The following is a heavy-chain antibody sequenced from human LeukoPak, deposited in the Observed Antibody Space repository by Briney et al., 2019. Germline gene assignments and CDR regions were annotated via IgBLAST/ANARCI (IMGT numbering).Heavy chain of an antibody. J-gene: IGHJ5*02. Sequence: GGSLRLSCSDSGFTFSSYAMHWVRQAPGKGLEYVSAISSNGGSTYYADSVKGRFTISRDNSKNTLYLQMSSLRAEDTAVYYCVKGIAVAPGGWFDPWGQGTLVTVSS. V-gene: IGHV3-64D*06. CDR2: ISSNGGST. D-gene: IGHD6-19*01. CDR1: GFTFSSYA. CDR3: VKGIAVAPGGWFDP.